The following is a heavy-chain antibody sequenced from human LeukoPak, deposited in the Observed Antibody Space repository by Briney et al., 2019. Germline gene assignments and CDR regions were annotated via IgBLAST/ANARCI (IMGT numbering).Heavy chain of an antibody. Sequence: GGSLRLSCAASAFTFSSYWMSWVRQAPGKGLEWVANIKQDGSEKYYVDSVKGRFTISRDNAKNSLYLQMNSLRAEDTAVYYCARGGKSTDYWGQGTLVTVSS. CDR1: AFTFSSYW. V-gene: IGHV3-7*01. D-gene: IGHD2-2*01. J-gene: IGHJ4*02. CDR2: IKQDGSEK. CDR3: ARGGKSTDY.